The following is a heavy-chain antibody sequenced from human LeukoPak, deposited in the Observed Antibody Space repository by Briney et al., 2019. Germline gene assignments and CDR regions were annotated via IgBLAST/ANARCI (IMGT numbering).Heavy chain of an antibody. J-gene: IGHJ6*02. CDR3: ARAFDFVTGLTHYYGMDV. CDR2: NHYSHST. CDR1: GRHISSGDYY. D-gene: IGHD3-9*01. V-gene: IGHV4-30-4*02. Sequence: PSDTLSLPCTVSGRHISSGDYYWRWFPQPPAKVLEWIGYNHYSHSTYYSPSLKSRVTIARDTSKNQFSLKLSSVTAAGTAVYYCARAFDFVTGLTHYYGMDVWGQGTTVTVSS.